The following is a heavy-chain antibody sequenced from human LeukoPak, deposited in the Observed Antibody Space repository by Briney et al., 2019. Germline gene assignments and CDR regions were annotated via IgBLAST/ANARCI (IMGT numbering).Heavy chain of an antibody. CDR3: ANLNSVGY. J-gene: IGHJ4*02. CDR2: SWDGGST. D-gene: IGHD1-7*01. CDR1: GFTFDDYT. Sequence: HTGGSLRLSCAASGFTFDDYTMHWVRQAPGKGLEWVSLSWDGGSTYYADSVKGRFTISRDNSKNSLYLQMNSLRTEDSALYYCANLNSVGYWGQGTLVTVSS. V-gene: IGHV3-43*01.